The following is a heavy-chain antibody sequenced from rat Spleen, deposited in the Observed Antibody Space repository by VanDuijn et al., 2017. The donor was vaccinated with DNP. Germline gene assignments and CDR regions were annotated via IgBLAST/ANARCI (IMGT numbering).Heavy chain of an antibody. D-gene: IGHD1-2*01. CDR3: AREEPRILSFFSSLFDY. J-gene: IGHJ2*01. V-gene: IGHV2S12*01. Sequence: QVQLKESGPGLVQPSQTLSLTCTVSGFSLTSYGVSWVRQPPGKGLEWIVAISSGGSSYYNSALKSRLSISRDTSKSQVFLKMNSLPTEDTAIYFCAREEPRILSFFSSLFDYWCQGVMVTVSS. CDR1: GFSLTSYG. CDR2: ISSGGSS.